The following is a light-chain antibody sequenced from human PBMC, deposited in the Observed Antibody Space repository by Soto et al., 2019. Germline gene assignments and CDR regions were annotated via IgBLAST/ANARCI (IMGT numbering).Light chain of an antibody. Sequence: EIVMTQSPATLSVSPGERATLSCRASQSVSSNLAWYQQKPGQAPRLLIYGASTRATGIPARFSGSGSGTEFTLTISRLQSEDFALYFCQQYNNWPWTFGQGTKVDIK. CDR3: QQYNNWPWT. V-gene: IGKV3-15*01. CDR1: QSVSSN. CDR2: GAS. J-gene: IGKJ1*01.